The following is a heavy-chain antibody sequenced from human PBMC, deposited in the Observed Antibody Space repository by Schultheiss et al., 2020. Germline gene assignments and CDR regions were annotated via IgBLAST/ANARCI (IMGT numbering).Heavy chain of an antibody. V-gene: IGHV3-30-3*01. CDR3: ARDGNSGYNADYYYGMDV. J-gene: IGHJ6*02. Sequence: GGSLRLSCAASGFTFSSYAMHWVRQAPGKGLEWVAVISYDGSNKYYADSVKGRFTISRDNSKNTLCLEMNSLRTEDTAVYYCARDGNSGYNADYYYGMDVWGQGTTVTVS. D-gene: IGHD5-12*01. CDR1: GFTFSSYA. CDR2: ISYDGSNK.